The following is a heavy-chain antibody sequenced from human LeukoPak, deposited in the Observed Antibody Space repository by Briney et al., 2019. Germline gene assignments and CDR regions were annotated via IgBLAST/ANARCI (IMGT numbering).Heavy chain of an antibody. CDR2: IKEDGTAK. D-gene: IGHD2-8*01. CDR3: VKATSTYGDSDL. Sequence: GGSLRLSCAASGFTFSSSWMAWVRQAPGKGLEWVGNIKEDGTAKNYVVSVRGRFTIFRDNAKNSLYLQMNSLKPEDTALYYCVKATSTYGDSDLWGGGTLVTVSS. CDR1: GFTFSSSW. V-gene: IGHV3-7*03. J-gene: IGHJ2*01.